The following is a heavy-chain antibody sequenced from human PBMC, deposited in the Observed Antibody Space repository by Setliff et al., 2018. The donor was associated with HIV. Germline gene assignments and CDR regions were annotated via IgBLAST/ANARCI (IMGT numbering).Heavy chain of an antibody. CDR2: INHSGST. CDR1: GGSFCGFY. Sequence: SETLSLTCAVYGGSFCGFYWNWIRQPPGKGLEWIGEINHSGSTNYNPSLKSRVTISVGTSKNQFSLRLSSVIAADTAVYYCARGPPGSSIGWYVGYWGQGTLVTVSS. D-gene: IGHD6-19*01. J-gene: IGHJ4*02. CDR3: ARGPPGSSIGWYVGY. V-gene: IGHV4-34*01.